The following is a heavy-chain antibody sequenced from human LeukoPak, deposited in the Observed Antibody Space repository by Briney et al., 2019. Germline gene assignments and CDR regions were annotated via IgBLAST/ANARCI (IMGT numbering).Heavy chain of an antibody. CDR2: ISGSGGST. V-gene: IGHV3-23*01. J-gene: IGHJ6*03. CDR1: GFTFSSYA. D-gene: IGHD2-2*01. Sequence: QPGGSLRLSCAASGFTFSSYAMSWVRQAPGKGLEWVSAISGSGGSTYYADSVKGRFTISRDNAKNSLHLQMNSLRVEDTAVYYCARDPSPRTSYYYYYMDVWGKGTTVTVSS. CDR3: ARDPSPRTSYYYYYMDV.